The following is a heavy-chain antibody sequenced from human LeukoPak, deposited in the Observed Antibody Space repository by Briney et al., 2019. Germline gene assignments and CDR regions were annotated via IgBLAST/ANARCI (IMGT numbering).Heavy chain of an antibody. D-gene: IGHD2-2*01. J-gene: IGHJ4*02. Sequence: GGSLRLSCAGSGFTFSSYWMSWVRQAPGKGLEWVANIKQDGSEKYYVDSVEGRFTISRDNAKNSLYLQMNSLRAEDTAVYYCAVDCSSTSCYDLYYWGQGTLVTVSS. V-gene: IGHV3-7*02. CDR2: IKQDGSEK. CDR1: GFTFSSYW. CDR3: AVDCSSTSCYDLYY.